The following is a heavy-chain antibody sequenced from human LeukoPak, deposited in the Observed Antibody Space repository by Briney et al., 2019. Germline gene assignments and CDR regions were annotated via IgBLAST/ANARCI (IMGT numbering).Heavy chain of an antibody. D-gene: IGHD2-15*01. CDR1: GYSFTSYW. V-gene: IGHV5-51*01. CDR3: ARRAQDCSGGSCYSVRYYYYYMDV. CDR2: IYPGDSDT. J-gene: IGHJ6*03. Sequence: GESLKISCKGSGYSFTSYWIGWVRQMPGKGLEWMGIIYPGDSDTRYSPSLQGQVTISADKSISTAYLQWSSLKASDTAMYYCARRAQDCSGGSCYSVRYYYYYMDVWGKGTTVTVSS.